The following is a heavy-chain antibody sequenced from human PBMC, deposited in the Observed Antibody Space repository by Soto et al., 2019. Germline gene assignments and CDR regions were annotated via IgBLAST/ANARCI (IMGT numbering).Heavy chain of an antibody. CDR3: ARGARGYSYGGYFDY. CDR2: IXPXXXTX. Sequence: SVKVSCKVSGYTLTELSMHWVRQAPGQGLEWMGXIXPXXXTXNXAXKXXXXVTITADESTSTAYMELSRLRSEDTAVYYCARGARGYSYGGYFDYWGQGTLVTVSS. D-gene: IGHD5-18*01. J-gene: IGHJ4*02. V-gene: IGHV1-69*13. CDR1: GYTLTELS.